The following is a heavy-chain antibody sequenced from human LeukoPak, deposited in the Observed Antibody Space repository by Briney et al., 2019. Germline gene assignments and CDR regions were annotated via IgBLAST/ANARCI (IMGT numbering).Heavy chain of an antibody. D-gene: IGHD6-19*01. V-gene: IGHV1-18*01. J-gene: IGHJ4*02. CDR1: PDTFTRYG. Sequence: GASVKVSCKASPDTFTRYGITWVRQAPGQGLEWMGWIRAYNGDTNYAQKFQGRVTMTAERSTNTAYMELRGLTFDDTAVFYCATTTATSGSGLYWGQGTLVNVAS. CDR3: ATTTATSGSGLY. CDR2: IRAYNGDT.